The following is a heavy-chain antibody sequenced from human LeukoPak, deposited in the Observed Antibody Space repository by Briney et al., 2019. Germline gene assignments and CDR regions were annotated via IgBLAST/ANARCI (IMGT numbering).Heavy chain of an antibody. D-gene: IGHD3-22*01. V-gene: IGHV3-74*01. CDR3: ARGAITMTYGYFDY. CDR1: GFTFSSYW. Sequence: GGSLRLSCAASGFTFSSYWMHWVRQAPGKGLVWVSRINSDGSSTSYADSVKGRFTISRDSAKNTLNLQMNSLRAEDTAVYYCARGAITMTYGYFDYWGQGTLVTVSS. J-gene: IGHJ4*02. CDR2: INSDGSST.